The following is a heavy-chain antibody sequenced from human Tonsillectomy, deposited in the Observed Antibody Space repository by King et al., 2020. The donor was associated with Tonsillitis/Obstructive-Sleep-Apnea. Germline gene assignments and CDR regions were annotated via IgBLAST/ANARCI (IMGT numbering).Heavy chain of an antibody. V-gene: IGHV4-59*01. J-gene: IGHJ3*02. CDR3: ARDMVLEAGGDAFDI. Sequence: QLQESGPGLVKPSETLSLTCTVSGGSISSYYWSWIRQPPGKGLEWIGYFYYSGSTNYNPSLKSRVTISVDTSKNQFSLRLTSVTAADTAVYYCARDMVLEAGGDAFDIGGQGTMVTVSS. CDR1: GGSISSYY. D-gene: IGHD2-8*01. CDR2: FYYSGST.